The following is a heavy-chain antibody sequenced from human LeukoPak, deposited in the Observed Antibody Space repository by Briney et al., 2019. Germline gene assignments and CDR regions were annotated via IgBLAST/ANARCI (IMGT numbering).Heavy chain of an antibody. D-gene: IGHD2-2*01. Sequence: SETLSLTCAVYGGSFSGYYWSWIRQPPGKGLEWIGEINHSGSTNYNPSLKSRVTISVDTSKSQFSLKLSSVTAADTAVYYCARGDIVVVPAAIGRSWFDPWGQGTLVTVSS. CDR2: INHSGST. V-gene: IGHV4-34*01. CDR3: ARGDIVVVPAAIGRSWFDP. CDR1: GGSFSGYY. J-gene: IGHJ5*02.